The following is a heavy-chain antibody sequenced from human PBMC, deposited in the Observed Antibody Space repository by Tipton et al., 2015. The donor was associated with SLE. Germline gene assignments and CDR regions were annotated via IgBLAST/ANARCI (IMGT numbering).Heavy chain of an antibody. CDR3: ARAADYDIPYYFDY. CDR2: INHSGST. D-gene: IGHD3-9*01. V-gene: IGHV4-34*01. Sequence: TLSLTCTVSGASISSHYWSWIRQPPGKGLEWIGEINHSGSTNYNPSLKSRVTISVDTSKNQFSLKLSSVTAADTAVYYCARAADYDIPYYFDYWGQGTLVTVSS. CDR1: GASISSHY. J-gene: IGHJ4*02.